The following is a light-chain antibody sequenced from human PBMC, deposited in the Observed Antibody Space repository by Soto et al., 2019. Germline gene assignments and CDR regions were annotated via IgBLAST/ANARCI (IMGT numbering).Light chain of an antibody. CDR2: RTS. CDR3: QQYNNWPRT. J-gene: IGKJ1*01. CDR1: QSVSSSY. V-gene: IGKV3-20*01. Sequence: EIVLTQSPGTLSLSPGERATLSCRASQSVSSSYLAWYQQKPGQAPRLLIYRTSNRATGIPDRFSGSGSGTDFTLTISSLQSEDFAVYYCQQYNNWPRTFGQGTKVDI.